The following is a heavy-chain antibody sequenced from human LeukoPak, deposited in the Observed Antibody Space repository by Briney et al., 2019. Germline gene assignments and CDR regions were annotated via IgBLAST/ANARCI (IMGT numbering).Heavy chain of an antibody. CDR2: INPNSGGT. D-gene: IGHD6-19*01. V-gene: IGHV1-2*02. CDR3: ARSLAGIAVAGTRGLDY. Sequence: ASVKVSCKASGYTFTGYYMHWVRQAPGQGLEWMGWINPNSGGTNYAQKFQGRVTMTRDTSISTAYMELSRLRSDDTAVYYCARSLAGIAVAGTRGLDYWGQGTLVTVSS. J-gene: IGHJ4*02. CDR1: GYTFTGYY.